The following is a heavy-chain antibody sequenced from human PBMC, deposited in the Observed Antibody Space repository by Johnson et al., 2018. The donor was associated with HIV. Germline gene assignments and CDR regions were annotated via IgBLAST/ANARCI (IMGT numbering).Heavy chain of an antibody. D-gene: IGHD1-26*01. CDR2: ISYDGSNR. Sequence: QVQLVESGGGVVQPGRSLRLSCAASGFTFNKYAIHWVRQAPGKGLEWVAVISYDGSNRYYADSVKGRFTISRDNSKNTVYLQMNSLGTEDTAVFWCARETVGATMDAFDIWGQGTLITVSS. CDR1: GFTFNKYA. J-gene: IGHJ3*02. CDR3: ARETVGATMDAFDI. V-gene: IGHV3-30-3*01.